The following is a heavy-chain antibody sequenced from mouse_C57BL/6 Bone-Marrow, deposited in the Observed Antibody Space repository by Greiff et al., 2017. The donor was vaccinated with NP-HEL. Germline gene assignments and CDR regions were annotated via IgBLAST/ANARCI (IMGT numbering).Heavy chain of an antibody. CDR1: GYTFTNYW. V-gene: IGHV1-63*01. D-gene: IGHD1-1*01. Sequence: QVQLKESGAELVRPGTSVKMSCKASGYTFTNYWIGWAKQRPGHGLEWIGDIYPGGGYTKYNEKFKGKATMTADKSSSTAYMPFSSLTSEDSAIYYCARSGVLLRYFDVWGTGTTVTVSS. CDR2: IYPGGGYT. CDR3: ARSGVLLRYFDV. J-gene: IGHJ1*03.